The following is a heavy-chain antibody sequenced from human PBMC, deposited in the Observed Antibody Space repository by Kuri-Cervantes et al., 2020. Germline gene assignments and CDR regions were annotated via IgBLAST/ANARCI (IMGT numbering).Heavy chain of an antibody. D-gene: IGHD2-2*01. CDR3: ARDGGIVVNYFDY. J-gene: IGHJ4*02. CDR2: INPSGGST. V-gene: IGHV1-46*01. Sequence: ASVKVSCKASGGTFSSYAISWVRQAPGQGLEWMGIINPSGGSTSYAQKFQGRVTMTRDTSTSTAYMELRSLRSDDTAVYYCARDGGIVVNYFDYWGQGTLVTDSS. CDR1: GGTFSSYA.